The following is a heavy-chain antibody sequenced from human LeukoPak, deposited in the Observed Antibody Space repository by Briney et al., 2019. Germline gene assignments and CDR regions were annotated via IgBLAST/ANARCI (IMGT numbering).Heavy chain of an antibody. CDR2: ISSSSSYI. V-gene: IGHV3-21*01. CDR3: ARDLLGSVRGTFDY. J-gene: IGHJ4*02. D-gene: IGHD3/OR15-3a*01. CDR1: GFTFSSYS. Sequence: GGFLRLSCAASGFTFSSYSMNWVRQAPGKGLEWVSSISSSSSYIYYADSVKGRFTISRDNAKNSLYLQMNSLRAEDTALYYCARDLLGSVRGTFDYWGQGTLVTVSS.